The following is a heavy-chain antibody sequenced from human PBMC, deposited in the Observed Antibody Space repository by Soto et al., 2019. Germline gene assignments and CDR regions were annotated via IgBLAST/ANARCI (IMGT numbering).Heavy chain of an antibody. CDR3: ARHNYGSGSTYFDY. D-gene: IGHD3-10*01. CDR1: GGSISSYY. CDR2: IYYSGST. Sequence: SLTCTVSGGSISSYYWTWIRQPPGKGLEWIGYIYYSGSTNYNPSLKSRVTISVDTSKNQFSLKLNSMTAADTAVYYCARHNYGSGSTYFDYWGQGTLVTAPQ. J-gene: IGHJ4*02. V-gene: IGHV4-59*08.